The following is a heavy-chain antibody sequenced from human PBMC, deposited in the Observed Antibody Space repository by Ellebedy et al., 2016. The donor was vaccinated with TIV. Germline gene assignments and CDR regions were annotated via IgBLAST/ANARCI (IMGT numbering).Heavy chain of an antibody. CDR2: INSDGSST. V-gene: IGHV3-74*01. Sequence: PGGSLRLSCAASGLSFSSYWMHWVRQAPGKGLVWVSRINSDGSSTSYEDSVKGRFTISRDNSKNTLYLQMNSLRAEDTAVYYCAKALGKVVVAAMGWFDPWGQGTLVTVSS. CDR3: AKALGKVVVAAMGWFDP. J-gene: IGHJ5*02. D-gene: IGHD2-15*01. CDR1: GLSFSSYW.